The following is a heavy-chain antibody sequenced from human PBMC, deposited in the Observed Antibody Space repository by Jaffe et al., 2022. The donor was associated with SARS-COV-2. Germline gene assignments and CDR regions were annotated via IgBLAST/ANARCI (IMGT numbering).Heavy chain of an antibody. CDR2: ISWNSGSI. V-gene: IGHV3-9*01. J-gene: IGHJ5*02. D-gene: IGHD6-6*01. CDR1: GFTFDDYA. CDR3: AKDTKYSSSGWFDP. Sequence: EVQLVESGGGLVQPGRSLRLSCAASGFTFDDYAMHWVRQAPGKGLEWVSGISWNSGSIGYADSVKGRFTISRDNAKNSLYLQMNSLRAEDTALYYCAKDTKYSSSGWFDPWGQGTLVTVSS.